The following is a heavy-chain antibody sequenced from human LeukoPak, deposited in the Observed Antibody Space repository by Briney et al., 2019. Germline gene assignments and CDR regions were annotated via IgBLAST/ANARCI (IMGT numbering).Heavy chain of an antibody. J-gene: IGHJ6*02. CDR2: MNPNSGNT. D-gene: IGHD5-18*01. CDR3: ARKKSWIQLWLRSDYYGMDV. Sequence: PRASVKVSRKASGYTFTSYDINWVRQATGQGLEWMGWMNPNSGNTGYAQKFQGRVTMTRNTSISTAYMELSSLRSEDTAVYYCARKKSWIQLWLRSDYYGMDVWGQGTTVTVSS. V-gene: IGHV1-8*01. CDR1: GYTFTSYD.